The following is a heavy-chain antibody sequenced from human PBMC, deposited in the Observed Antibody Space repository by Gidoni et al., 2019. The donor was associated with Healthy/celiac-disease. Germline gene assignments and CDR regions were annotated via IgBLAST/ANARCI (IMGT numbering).Heavy chain of an antibody. J-gene: IGHJ6*02. D-gene: IGHD4-4*01. CDR1: GYTFTSSD. V-gene: IGHV1-8*01. CDR3: ARGRRWAVTREGHYYGMDV. CDR2: MNPNSGNT. Sequence: QVQLVQSGAEVKKPVASVKVSCMASGYTFTSSDINWVRQATGQGLEWMGWMNPNSGNTGYAQKFQGRVTMTRNTTLSTEYMGPGSLRSEETAVYYCARGRRWAVTREGHYYGMDVWGQGTTVTVSS.